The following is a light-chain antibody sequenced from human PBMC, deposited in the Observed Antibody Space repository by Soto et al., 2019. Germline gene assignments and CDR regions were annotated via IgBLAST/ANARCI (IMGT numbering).Light chain of an antibody. CDR3: CSYVGGSTLV. Sequence: QSALTQPASVSGSPGQSITIPCTGSSSDVGNYNLVSWYQHHPGKAPKFMIYEVSKRPSGVSDRFSGSKSGNTASLTISGLQAEDEADYYCCSYVGGSTLVFGGGTKLTVL. V-gene: IGLV2-23*02. CDR1: SSDVGNYNL. J-gene: IGLJ2*01. CDR2: EVS.